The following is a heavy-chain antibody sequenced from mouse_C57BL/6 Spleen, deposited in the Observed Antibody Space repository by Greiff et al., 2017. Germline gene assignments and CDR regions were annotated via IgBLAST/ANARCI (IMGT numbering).Heavy chain of an antibody. J-gene: IGHJ2*01. V-gene: IGHV1-82*01. CDR2: IYPGDGGT. Sequence: VQLQQPGPELVKPGASVKISCKASGYAFSSSWMNWVKQRPGKGLEWIGRIYPGDGGTNYNGKFKGKATLTADKSSSTAYMQLSSLSAGDSAVYFCAVYGSLDYWGKGTTLTVSS. CDR3: AVYGSLDY. D-gene: IGHD1-1*01. CDR1: GYAFSSSW.